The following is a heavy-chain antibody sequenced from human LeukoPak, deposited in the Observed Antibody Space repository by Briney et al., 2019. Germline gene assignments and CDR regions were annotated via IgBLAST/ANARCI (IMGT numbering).Heavy chain of an antibody. Sequence: SETLSLTCAVYGGSFSGYYWSWIRQPPGKGLEWIGEINHSGSINYNPSLKSRVTISVGTSKNQFSLKLSSVTAADTAVYYCARGRRGYSYGRTGYYYYMDVWGKGTTVTVSS. CDR2: INHSGSI. CDR1: GGSFSGYY. V-gene: IGHV4-34*01. D-gene: IGHD5-18*01. J-gene: IGHJ6*03. CDR3: ARGRRGYSYGRTGYYYYMDV.